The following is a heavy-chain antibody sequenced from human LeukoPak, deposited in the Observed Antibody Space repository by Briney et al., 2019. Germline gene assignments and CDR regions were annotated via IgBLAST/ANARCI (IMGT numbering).Heavy chain of an antibody. D-gene: IGHD3-3*01. CDR1: GYTFTSYY. CDR3: ARVTPLEWYPLDAFDI. J-gene: IGHJ3*02. V-gene: IGHV1-46*01. CDR2: INPSGGST. Sequence: ASVKVSCKASGYTFTSYYMHWVRQAPGQGLEWMGIINPSGGSTSYAQKFQGRVTMTRDTSTSTVYMELSSLRSEDTAVYYCARVTPLEWYPLDAFDIWGQGTMVTVSS.